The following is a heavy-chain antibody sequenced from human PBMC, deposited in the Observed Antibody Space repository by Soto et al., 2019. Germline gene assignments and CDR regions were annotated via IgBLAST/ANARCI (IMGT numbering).Heavy chain of an antibody. D-gene: IGHD6-19*01. CDR1: GDSVSSNSAA. J-gene: IGHJ3*02. Sequence: SQTLSLTCAISGDSVSSNSAAWNWIRQSPSRGLEWLGRTYYRSKWYNDYAVSVKSRITINPDTSKNQFSLQLNSVTPEDTAVYYCARDAAPNSSGWGTLAFDIWGQGTMVTVSS. CDR3: ARDAAPNSSGWGTLAFDI. CDR2: TYYRSKWYN. V-gene: IGHV6-1*01.